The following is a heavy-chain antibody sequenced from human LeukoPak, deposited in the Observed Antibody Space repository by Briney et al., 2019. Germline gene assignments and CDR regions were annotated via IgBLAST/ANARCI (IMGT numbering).Heavy chain of an antibody. J-gene: IGHJ4*02. Sequence: PGGSLRLSCAASGFTFSNYAINWVRQAPGKGLEWVSGISDSGGSTYYADSVTGRFTISRDNSKNTLFLQMNSLRAEDTAVYYCAREGDILTGRFDYWGQGTLVTVSS. CDR2: ISDSGGST. CDR1: GFTFSNYA. V-gene: IGHV3-23*01. CDR3: AREGDILTGRFDY. D-gene: IGHD3-9*01.